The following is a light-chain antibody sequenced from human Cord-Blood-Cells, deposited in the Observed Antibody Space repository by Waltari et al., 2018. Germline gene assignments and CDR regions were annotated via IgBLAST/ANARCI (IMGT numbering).Light chain of an antibody. CDR3: SSYTSSSTLDVV. V-gene: IGLV2-14*01. J-gene: IGLJ2*01. CDR2: DVS. CDR1: SSDVGGYNY. Sequence: LTQPASVSGSPGQSITISCTGTSSDVGGYNYVSWYQQHPGKAPKLMIYDVSNRPSGVSNRFSGSKSGNTASLTISGLQAEDEADYYCSSYTSSSTLDVVFGGGTKLTVL.